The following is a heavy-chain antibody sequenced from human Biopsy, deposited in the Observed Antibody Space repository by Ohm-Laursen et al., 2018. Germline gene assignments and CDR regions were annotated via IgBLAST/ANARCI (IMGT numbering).Heavy chain of an antibody. J-gene: IGHJ4*02. D-gene: IGHD5-12*01. Sequence: SQTPSLTCTVSGVSINGGRYHWNWIRHHPGKGLEWIGNIFYSANTYYNPSLKSRVTISVDTSKNQFSLKLSSVTAADTAVYYCARLGSGDYFPTFFDFWGQGALVTVSS. CDR2: IFYSANT. CDR3: ARLGSGDYFPTFFDF. V-gene: IGHV4-31*03. CDR1: GVSINGGRYH.